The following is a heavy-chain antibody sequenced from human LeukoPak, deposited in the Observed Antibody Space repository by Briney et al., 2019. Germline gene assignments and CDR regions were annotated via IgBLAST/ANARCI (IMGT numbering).Heavy chain of an antibody. V-gene: IGHV3-23*01. CDR1: GFPFSSHG. CDR3: AKDGAWLRFDD. CDR2: ISPGGGPT. D-gene: IGHD5-12*01. Sequence: PGGSLRISCAGSGFPFSSHGMNWVRQAPGKGVEWVSGISPGGGPTYYADSVKGRFTISRDDSKNTRYLQMKNLRAEDTAVYYCAKDGAWLRFDDWGQGILVTVSS. J-gene: IGHJ4*02.